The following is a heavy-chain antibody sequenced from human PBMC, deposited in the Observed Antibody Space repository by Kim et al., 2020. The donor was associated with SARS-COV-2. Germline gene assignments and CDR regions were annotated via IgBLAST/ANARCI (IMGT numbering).Heavy chain of an antibody. Sequence: SVKVSCKASGGTFSSYAISWVRQAPGQGLEWMGGIIPIFGTANYAQKFQGRVTITADESTSTAYMELSSLRSEDTAVYYCARPIKWLRNTEPFDYWGQGTLVTVSS. V-gene: IGHV1-69*13. CDR3: ARPIKWLRNTEPFDY. J-gene: IGHJ4*02. D-gene: IGHD5-12*01. CDR2: IIPIFGTA. CDR1: GGTFSSYA.